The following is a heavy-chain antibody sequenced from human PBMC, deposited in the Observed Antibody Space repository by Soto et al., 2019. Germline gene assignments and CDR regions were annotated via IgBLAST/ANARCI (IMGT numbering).Heavy chain of an antibody. CDR3: AREYYDSSGYYYGMGYYYYGMDV. CDR2: IWYDGSNK. V-gene: IGHV3-33*01. CDR1: GFTFSSYG. J-gene: IGHJ6*02. D-gene: IGHD3-22*01. Sequence: GGSLRLSCAASGFTFSSYGIHWVRQAPGKGLEWVAVIWYDGSNKYYADSVKGRFTISRDNSKNTLYPQMNSLRAEDTAVYYCAREYYDSSGYYYGMGYYYYGMDVWGQGTTVTVSS.